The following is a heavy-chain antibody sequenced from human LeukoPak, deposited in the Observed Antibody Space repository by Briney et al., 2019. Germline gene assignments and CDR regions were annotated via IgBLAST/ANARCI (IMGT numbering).Heavy chain of an antibody. D-gene: IGHD5-24*01. CDR1: GGSFSGYY. J-gene: IGHJ4*02. CDR3: ARAGRWLQMAFDY. Sequence: SETLSLTCAVYGGSFSGYYWSWIRQPPGKGVEWIGEINHSGSTNYNPSLKSRVTISVDTSKNQFSLKLSSVTAADTAVYYCARAGRWLQMAFDYGGQGTLVTVS. V-gene: IGHV4-34*01. CDR2: INHSGST.